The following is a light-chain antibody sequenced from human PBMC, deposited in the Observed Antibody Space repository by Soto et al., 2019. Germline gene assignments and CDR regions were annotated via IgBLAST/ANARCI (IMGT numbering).Light chain of an antibody. CDR3: SSYTSSSTVI. J-gene: IGLJ7*01. CDR2: DVS. V-gene: IGLV2-14*01. Sequence: QSALTQPASVSGSPGQSITISCTGTSSDVGGYNHVSWYQQHPGKVPKLMIYDVSNRPSGVSNRFSGSKSGNTASLTISGLQAEDEADDYCSSYTSSSTVIFGGGTQLTVL. CDR1: SSDVGGYNH.